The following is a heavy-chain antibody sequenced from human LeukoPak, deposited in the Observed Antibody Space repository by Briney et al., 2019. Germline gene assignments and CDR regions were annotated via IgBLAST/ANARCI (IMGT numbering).Heavy chain of an antibody. V-gene: IGHV1-2*02. CDR3: AKSAPRSGSYFASPLYMDV. CDR2: INPNSGGT. D-gene: IGHD1-26*01. Sequence: EASVKVSCKASGYTFTGYYIHWVRQAPGQGLEWMGWINPNSGGTNSAQKFQGRVTMTRDTSISTAYMELSRLRSDDTAVYYCAKSAPRSGSYFASPLYMDVWGKGTTVTISS. CDR1: GYTFTGYY. J-gene: IGHJ6*03.